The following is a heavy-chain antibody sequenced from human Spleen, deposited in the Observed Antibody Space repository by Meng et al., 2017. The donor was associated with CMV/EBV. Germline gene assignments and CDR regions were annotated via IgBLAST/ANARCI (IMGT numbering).Heavy chain of an antibody. Sequence: ASVKVSCKTSGFTFTNYGINWVRQAPGQGLEWMGGISGYNGHTNYAQKFQGRVTLTADTAASSAFMELRGLKPDDTAVYYCARDLTTAHDYWGPGTPVTVSS. CDR2: ISGYNGHT. CDR3: ARDLTTAHDY. D-gene: IGHD2-21*02. J-gene: IGHJ4*02. V-gene: IGHV1-18*01. CDR1: GFTFTNYG.